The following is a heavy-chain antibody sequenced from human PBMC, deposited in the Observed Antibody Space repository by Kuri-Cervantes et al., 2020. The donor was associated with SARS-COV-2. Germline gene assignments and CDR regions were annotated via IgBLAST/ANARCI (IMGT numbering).Heavy chain of an antibody. D-gene: IGHD6-13*01. CDR2: INPNSGGT. Sequence: ASVKVSCKASGYTFTGYYMHWVRQAPGQGLEWMGRINPNSGGTNYAQKFQGRVTMTRDTSISTAYMELSRLRSDDTAVYYCARDADSSSWYPGVFDIWGQGTMVTVSS. CDR1: GYTFTGYY. CDR3: ARDADSSSWYPGVFDI. V-gene: IGHV1-2*06. J-gene: IGHJ3*02.